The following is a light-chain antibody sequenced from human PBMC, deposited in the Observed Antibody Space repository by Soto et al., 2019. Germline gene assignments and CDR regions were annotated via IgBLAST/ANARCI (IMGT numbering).Light chain of an antibody. CDR3: QQYGSSPPYT. CDR1: QSVSSSY. Sequence: EIVLKQSPGTLSLSPGERATLSCRASQSVSSSYLAWYQQNPGQAPRLLIYGASSRATGIPDRFSGSGSGTDFTLTISRLEPVDFAVYYCQQYGSSPPYTFGQGTKLEI. V-gene: IGKV3-20*01. CDR2: GAS. J-gene: IGKJ2*01.